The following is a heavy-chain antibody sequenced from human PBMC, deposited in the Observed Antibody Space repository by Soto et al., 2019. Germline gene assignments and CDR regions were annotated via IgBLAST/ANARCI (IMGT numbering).Heavy chain of an antibody. CDR1: AFTFSSYR. J-gene: IGHJ6*02. V-gene: IGHV3-30*18. D-gene: IGHD5-18*01. Sequence: QVQLVESEGGVVQPGRSLRLSCAASAFTFSSYRIHWVRQAPGKGLDWVAVISYDASDKYYADSVKGRFTISRDNSKNTLYLQMNSLRAEDTAVYYCVKERYGQLWLEDYGMDVWGQGTTVTVSS. CDR2: ISYDASDK. CDR3: VKERYGQLWLEDYGMDV.